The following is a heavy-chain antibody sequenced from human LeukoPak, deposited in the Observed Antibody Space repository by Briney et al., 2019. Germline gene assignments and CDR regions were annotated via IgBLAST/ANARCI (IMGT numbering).Heavy chain of an antibody. CDR2: ISYDGSNK. D-gene: IGHD6-19*01. V-gene: IGHV3-30*03. Sequence: PGGSLRLSCAASGFTFSSYGMHWVRQAPGKGLEWVAVISYDGSNKYYADSVKGRFTISRDNSKNTLYLQMNSLRAEDTAVYYCARAYRSSGRVYWGQGTLVTVSS. CDR3: ARAYRSSGRVY. CDR1: GFTFSSYG. J-gene: IGHJ4*02.